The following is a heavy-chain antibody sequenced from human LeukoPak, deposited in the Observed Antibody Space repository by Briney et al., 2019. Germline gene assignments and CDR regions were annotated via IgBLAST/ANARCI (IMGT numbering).Heavy chain of an antibody. CDR3: ARGGQARIAVADGGFDY. V-gene: IGHV1-69*13. CDR1: GDTFSYHS. D-gene: IGHD6-19*01. J-gene: IGHJ4*02. Sequence: SVKVSCKTFGDTFSYHSISWVRQAPGQGLQWLGGIIPHVGSPRYTERLQDRITITADESTTTAYLELSSLRSDDTAVYYCARGGQARIAVADGGFDYWGQGTLVTVSS. CDR2: IIPHVGSP.